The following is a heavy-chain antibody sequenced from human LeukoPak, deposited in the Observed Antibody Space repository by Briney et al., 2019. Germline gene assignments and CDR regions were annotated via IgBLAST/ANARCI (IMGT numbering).Heavy chain of an antibody. J-gene: IGHJ5*02. CDR1: GYTFTSYD. CDR3: ARGFYYDSSGYLYWFDP. Sequence: ASVKVSCKASGYTFTSYDINWVRQATGQGLEWMGWMNPNSGNTGYAQKFQGRVTMTRNTSISTAYMELSSLRSEDTAVYYCARGFYYDSSGYLYWFDPWGQGTLVTVSS. V-gene: IGHV1-8*01. D-gene: IGHD3-22*01. CDR2: MNPNSGNT.